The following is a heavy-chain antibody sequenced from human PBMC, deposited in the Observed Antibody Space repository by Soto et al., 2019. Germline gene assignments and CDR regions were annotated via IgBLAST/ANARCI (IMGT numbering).Heavy chain of an antibody. J-gene: IGHJ5*02. V-gene: IGHV3-30-3*01. Sequence: GGSLRLSCAASGFTFSSYAMHWVRQAPGKGLEWVAVISYDGSNKYYEDSVKGRFTTSRDNSKNMLYLQMNSLRAEDTAVYYCGRGGVVVAGTDWFDPWGQGTLVTVSS. CDR3: GRGGVVVAGTDWFDP. CDR1: GFTFSSYA. CDR2: ISYDGSNK. D-gene: IGHD2-15*01.